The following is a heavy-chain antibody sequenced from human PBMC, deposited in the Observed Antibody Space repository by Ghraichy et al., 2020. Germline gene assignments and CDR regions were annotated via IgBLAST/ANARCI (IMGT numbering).Heavy chain of an antibody. CDR3: ARARITMIVVAQGAFDI. Sequence: SETLSLTCAVYGGSFSGYYWSWIRQPPGKGLEWIGKINHSGSTNYNPSLKSRVTISVDTSKNQFSLKLSSVTAADTAVYYCARARITMIVVAQGAFDIWGQGTMVTVSS. D-gene: IGHD3-22*01. CDR2: INHSGST. J-gene: IGHJ3*02. V-gene: IGHV4-34*01. CDR1: GGSFSGYY.